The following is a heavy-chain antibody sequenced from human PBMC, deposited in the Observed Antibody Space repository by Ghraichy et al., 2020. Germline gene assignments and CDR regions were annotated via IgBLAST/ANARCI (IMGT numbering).Heavy chain of an antibody. V-gene: IGHV3-64*01. CDR1: GFTFSSYA. CDR3: ARENYDSSGFGLVYFDY. CDR2: ISSNGGST. Sequence: LSLTCAASGFTFSSYAMHWVRQAPGKGLEYVSAISSNGGSTYYANSVKGRFTISRDNSKNTLYLQMGSLRAEDMAVYYCARENYDSSGFGLVYFDYWGQGTLVTVSS. D-gene: IGHD3-22*01. J-gene: IGHJ4*02.